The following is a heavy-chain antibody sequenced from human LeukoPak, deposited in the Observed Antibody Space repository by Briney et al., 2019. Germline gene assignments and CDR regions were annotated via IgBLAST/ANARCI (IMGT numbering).Heavy chain of an antibody. D-gene: IGHD4-17*01. Sequence: PGGSLRLSCAASGFTFSSYGMHWVRQAPGKGLEWVAVISYDGSNKYYADSVKGRFTISRDNSKNTLYLQMNSLRAEDTAVYYCARDTTGDYDLPDAFDIWGQGTMVTVSS. CDR3: ARDTTGDYDLPDAFDI. CDR2: ISYDGSNK. J-gene: IGHJ3*02. CDR1: GFTFSSYG. V-gene: IGHV3-30*19.